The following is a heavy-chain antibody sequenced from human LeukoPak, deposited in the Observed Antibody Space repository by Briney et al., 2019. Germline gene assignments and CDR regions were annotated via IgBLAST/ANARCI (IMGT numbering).Heavy chain of an antibody. Sequence: PGGSLRLSCAASGFSFRDYGMHWVRQAPGKGLEWVSYIHSSSAYTNYADSVKGRFTISRDNAKNSLYLQMNSLRAEDTAVYYCARTGDYESFDYWGQGTLVTVSS. V-gene: IGHV3-11*06. CDR2: IHSSSAYT. J-gene: IGHJ4*02. CDR3: ARTGDYESFDY. CDR1: GFSFRDYG. D-gene: IGHD4-17*01.